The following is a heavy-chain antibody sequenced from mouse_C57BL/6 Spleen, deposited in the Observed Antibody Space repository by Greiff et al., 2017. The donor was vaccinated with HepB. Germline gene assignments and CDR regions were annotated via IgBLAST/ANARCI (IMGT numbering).Heavy chain of an antibody. CDR2: ISYDGSN. D-gene: IGHD1-1*01. V-gene: IGHV3-6*01. Sequence: VQLKESGPGLVKPSQSLSLTCSVTGYSITSGYYWNWIRQFPGNKLEWMGYISYDGSNNYNPSLKNRISITRDTSKNQFFLKLNSVTTEDTATYYCASDYGSSYVSFAYWGQGTLVTVSA. CDR1: GYSITSGYY. J-gene: IGHJ3*01. CDR3: ASDYGSSYVSFAY.